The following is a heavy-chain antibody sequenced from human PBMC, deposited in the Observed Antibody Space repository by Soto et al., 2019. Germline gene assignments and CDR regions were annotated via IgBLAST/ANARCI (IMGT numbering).Heavy chain of an antibody. CDR3: ARIVSNTYYDILNPQDAFAI. CDR2: IDWDDDK. V-gene: IGHV2-70*11. J-gene: IGHJ3*02. D-gene: IGHD3-9*01. Sequence: SGPTLVNPTQTLTLTCTFSGFSLSTSGMCVSWIRQPPGKALEWLARIDWDDDKYYSTSLKTRLTISKDTSKNQVVLTMTNMDPVDTATYYCARIVSNTYYDILNPQDAFAIWGQGTMVTVSS. CDR1: GFSLSTSGMC.